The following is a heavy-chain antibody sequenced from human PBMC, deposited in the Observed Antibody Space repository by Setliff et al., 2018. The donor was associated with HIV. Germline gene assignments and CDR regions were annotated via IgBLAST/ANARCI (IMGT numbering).Heavy chain of an antibody. CDR3: ARGRNRNYVVYGMDV. Sequence: GGSLRLSCVASGLPFYNYWMTWLRRAPGKGLEWVAVISYDGSYKNYAESVKGRFTISRDNSKNMLYLQMDSLRAEDTAVYYCARGRNRNYVVYGMDVWGQGTTVTVSS. J-gene: IGHJ6*02. CDR2: ISYDGSYK. CDR1: GLPFYNYW. V-gene: IGHV3-30*14. D-gene: IGHD1-7*01.